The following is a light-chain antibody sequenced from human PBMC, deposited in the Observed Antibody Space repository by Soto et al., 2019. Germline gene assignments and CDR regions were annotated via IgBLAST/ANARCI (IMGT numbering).Light chain of an antibody. Sequence: QSALTQPASVSGSPGQSITISCTGTSSDIGNYNYVSWYQQHPGKAPKLMIYEVSNRPSGVSNRFSGSKSGNTASLTISGPQAEDEADYYCSSYTSSSTLNYVFGTGTKLTVL. CDR1: SSDIGNYNY. CDR2: EVS. CDR3: SSYTSSSTLNYV. V-gene: IGLV2-14*01. J-gene: IGLJ1*01.